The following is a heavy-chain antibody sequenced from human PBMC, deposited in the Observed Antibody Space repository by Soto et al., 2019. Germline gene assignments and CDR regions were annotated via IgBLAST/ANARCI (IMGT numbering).Heavy chain of an antibody. J-gene: IGHJ5*02. D-gene: IGHD1-26*01. CDR2: IYYSGST. Sequence: SSETLSLTCTVSGGSISSGGYYWSWIRQHPGKGLEWIGYIYYSGSTYYNPSLKSRVTISVDTSKNQFSLKLSSVAAADTAVYYCARGHRETDNWFDPWGQGTLVTVSS. CDR1: GGSISSGGYY. CDR3: ARGHRETDNWFDP. V-gene: IGHV4-31*03.